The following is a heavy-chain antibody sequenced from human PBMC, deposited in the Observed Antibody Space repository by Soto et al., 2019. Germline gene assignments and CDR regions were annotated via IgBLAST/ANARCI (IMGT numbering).Heavy chain of an antibody. CDR3: TKEVYGMGYYYYGMDV. V-gene: IGHV3-9*01. Sequence: LRLSCAASGFIFDDFAMHWVRQAPGKGLEWVSSITWNSASVAYADSVKGRFTISRDNAKNSLYLQMNNLRPEDAALYYCTKEVYGMGYYYYGMDVWGQGTTVIVSS. D-gene: IGHD2-8*01. CDR1: GFIFDDFA. J-gene: IGHJ6*02. CDR2: ITWNSASV.